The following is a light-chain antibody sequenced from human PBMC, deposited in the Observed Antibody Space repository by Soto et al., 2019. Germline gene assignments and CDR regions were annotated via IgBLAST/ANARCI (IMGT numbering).Light chain of an antibody. Sequence: DIQMTQSPSSLSASVGDRVTITCRASQGIGNYLAWYQQKPGKVPKLLIYAASTLQSGVPSRFGGSESGTDFTLTISGLQPEDVATYYCQQYNSAPWTFGQGTKVEIK. V-gene: IGKV1-27*01. CDR2: AAS. J-gene: IGKJ1*01. CDR3: QQYNSAPWT. CDR1: QGIGNY.